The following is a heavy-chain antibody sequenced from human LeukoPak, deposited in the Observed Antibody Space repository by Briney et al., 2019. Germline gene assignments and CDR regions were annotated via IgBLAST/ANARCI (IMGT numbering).Heavy chain of an antibody. D-gene: IGHD3-22*01. CDR2: IYYSGST. CDR1: GGSISSYY. Sequence: SETLSLTCTVSGGSISSYYWSWIRQPPGKGLEWMGYIYYSGSTNYNPSLKSRVTISVDTSKNQFSLKLSSVTAADTAVYYCARMWSSGYHDDAFDIWGQGTMVTVSS. V-gene: IGHV4-59*01. CDR3: ARMWSSGYHDDAFDI. J-gene: IGHJ3*02.